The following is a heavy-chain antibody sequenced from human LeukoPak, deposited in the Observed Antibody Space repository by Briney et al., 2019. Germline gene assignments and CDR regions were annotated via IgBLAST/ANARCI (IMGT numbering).Heavy chain of an antibody. CDR2: IDPNSDNI. CDR3: GRSAYSYVYVYFAH. CDR1: GYTFTGCF. V-gene: IGHV1-2*02. D-gene: IGHD5-18*01. J-gene: IGHJ4*02. Sequence: ASVKVSCKASGYTFTGCFIHYVRQAPGQGLEWMGWIDPNSDNIRYSETFKDRVTMTRDTSTNTAYMELSWLRSDDTAVYYCGRSAYSYVYVYFAHWGQGTLVIVSS.